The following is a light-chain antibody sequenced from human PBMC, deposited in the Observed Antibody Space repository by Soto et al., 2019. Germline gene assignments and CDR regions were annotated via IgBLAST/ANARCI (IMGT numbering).Light chain of an antibody. V-gene: IGLV1-51*01. CDR2: GND. CDR3: GTWDSSLSAYV. Sequence: QSVLTQPPSVSAAPGQMVTISCSGSSSNIGNNYVSWYQQLPGTAPKLLIYGNDKRPSGIPDRFSGSKSGTSATLGITGLQTGDEADYYCGTWDSSLSAYVFGTGTKVTVL. J-gene: IGLJ1*01. CDR1: SSNIGNNY.